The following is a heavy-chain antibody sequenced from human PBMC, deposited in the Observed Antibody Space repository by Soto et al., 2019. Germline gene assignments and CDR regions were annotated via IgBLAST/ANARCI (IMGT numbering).Heavy chain of an antibody. CDR1: GGTFSSYA. Sequence: SVKVSCKASGGTFSSYAISWVRQAPGQGLEWMGGIIPIFGTANYAQKFQGRVTITADESTSTAYMELSSLRSEDTAVYYCARAWSITMVRGVILDYYGMDVWRQGTTVTVSS. V-gene: IGHV1-69*13. CDR2: IIPIFGTA. CDR3: ARAWSITMVRGVILDYYGMDV. J-gene: IGHJ6*02. D-gene: IGHD3-10*01.